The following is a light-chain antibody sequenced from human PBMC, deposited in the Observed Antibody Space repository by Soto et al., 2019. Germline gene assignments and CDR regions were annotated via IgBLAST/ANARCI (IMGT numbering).Light chain of an antibody. Sequence: EIVLTQSPGTLSLSPGERATLSCRASQSVSSSYLAWYQQQPGQATRLLIYGASSRATGIPNRFIGGGSGTAFILTTISLEPEDFSVYYCHQYSNTTPITFGQGTRLEIK. J-gene: IGKJ5*01. CDR1: QSVSSSY. CDR3: HQYSNTTPIT. CDR2: GAS. V-gene: IGKV3-20*01.